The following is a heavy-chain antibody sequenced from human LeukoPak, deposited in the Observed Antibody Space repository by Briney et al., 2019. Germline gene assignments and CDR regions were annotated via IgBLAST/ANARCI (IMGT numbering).Heavy chain of an antibody. CDR2: IYTSGST. J-gene: IGHJ5*02. V-gene: IGHV4-61*02. D-gene: IGHD1-14*01. Sequence: SQTLSLTSTVSGGSISSGSYYWSWIRQPAGKGLEWIGRIYTSGSTNYNPSLKSRVTISVDTSKNQFSLKLSSVTAADTAVYYCARDYRWFDPWGQGTLVTVSS. CDR1: GGSISSGSYY. CDR3: ARDYRWFDP.